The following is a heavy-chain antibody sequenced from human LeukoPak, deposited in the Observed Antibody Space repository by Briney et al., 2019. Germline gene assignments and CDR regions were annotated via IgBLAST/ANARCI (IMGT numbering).Heavy chain of an antibody. CDR3: ARDRRYGSGTYLYYGMDV. J-gene: IGHJ6*02. D-gene: IGHD3-10*01. V-gene: IGHV3-66*02. CDR1: GFTISTKY. CDR2: IYSGGRT. Sequence: PGGSLRLSCAASGFTISTKYMSWVRQAPGKGLEWVSVIYSGGRTYYADSMRGRFIISRDNSKNTLYLQVRSVGDDDSAVYYCARDRRYGSGTYLYYGMDVWGLGTTVTVSS.